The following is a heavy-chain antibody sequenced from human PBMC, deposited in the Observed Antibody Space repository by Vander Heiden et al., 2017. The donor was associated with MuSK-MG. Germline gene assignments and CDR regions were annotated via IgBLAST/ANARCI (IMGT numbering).Heavy chain of an antibody. CDR3: ARDYYDSSGYLFDY. V-gene: IGHV3-48*04. CDR1: GFPFSSYS. J-gene: IGHJ4*02. Sequence: EVQLVESGGGLVQPGGSLRLSCAASGFPFSSYSMNWVRQAPGKGLEWVSYISSSSSTIYYAYPVKGRYTISRDNAKNSLYLQMNSLRAEDTAVYYCARDYYDSSGYLFDYWGQGTLVTVSS. CDR2: ISSSSSTI. D-gene: IGHD3-22*01.